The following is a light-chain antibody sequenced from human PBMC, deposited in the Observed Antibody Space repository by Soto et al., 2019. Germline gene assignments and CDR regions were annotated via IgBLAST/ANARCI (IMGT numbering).Light chain of an antibody. Sequence: EIVMTQSPATLSVSPGETATLSCRASQSVSYNLAWYQQKPGQGPRLLIYGAFTRATGIPSRLSGSGSGTEFTLTNSSLQSEDFAVYYCQQYKNWPPLTFGGGTKVEIK. J-gene: IGKJ4*01. CDR1: QSVSYN. CDR2: GAF. CDR3: QQYKNWPPLT. V-gene: IGKV3-15*01.